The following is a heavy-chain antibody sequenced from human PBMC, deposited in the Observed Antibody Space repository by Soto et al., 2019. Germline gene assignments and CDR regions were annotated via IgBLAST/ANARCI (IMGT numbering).Heavy chain of an antibody. V-gene: IGHV3-7*01. CDR3: ARESPGYGMDV. D-gene: IGHD2-2*01. CDR1: GFTFSPYY. Sequence: PGGSLRLSCVASGFTFSPYYMSWVRQAPGKGLEWLAMTTQDGNDKHYVDSVRGRFTISRDSAKNSMYLQMNSLRAEDTAVYYCARESPGYGMDVWGQGTTVTVSS. CDR2: TTQDGNDK. J-gene: IGHJ6*02.